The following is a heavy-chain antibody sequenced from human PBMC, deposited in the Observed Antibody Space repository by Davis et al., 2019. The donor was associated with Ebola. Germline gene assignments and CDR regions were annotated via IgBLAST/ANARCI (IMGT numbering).Heavy chain of an antibody. CDR2: INHRGIT. D-gene: IGHD3-3*02. CDR3: ARGSQVLFSNTPWFDP. J-gene: IGHJ5*02. Sequence: PSETLSLTCAVYGDSFSDYYWTWIRQSPGKGLEWIAEINHRGITKYKPSLKGRVTISVDTSKKQVSLKVTSVTAADTGVYYCARGSQVLFSNTPWFDPWGQGTLVTVSS. CDR1: GDSFSDYY. V-gene: IGHV4-34*01.